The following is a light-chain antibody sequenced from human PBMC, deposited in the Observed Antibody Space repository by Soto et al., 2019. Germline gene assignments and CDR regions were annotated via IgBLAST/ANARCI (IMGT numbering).Light chain of an antibody. CDR3: SSYTSTMTNV. Sequence: QSALTQPASVSGSHGQSITISCTGTSSDVGGFNSVSWYQLRPGTAPKLILYDVVDRPSGVSYRFSGSKSGNTASLTISGLQAADEADYFCSSYTSTMTNVFGSGTKLTVL. V-gene: IGLV2-14*03. J-gene: IGLJ1*01. CDR2: DVV. CDR1: SSDVGGFNS.